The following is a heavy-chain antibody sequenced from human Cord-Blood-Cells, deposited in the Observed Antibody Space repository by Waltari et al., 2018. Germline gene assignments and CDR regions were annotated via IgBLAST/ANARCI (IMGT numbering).Heavy chain of an antibody. CDR1: GYTLTELS. D-gene: IGHD2-2*01. V-gene: IGHV1-24*01. CDR3: ATRGRKDHIVVVPAATYYFDY. J-gene: IGHJ4*02. Sequence: QVQLVQSGAEVKKPGASVKVSCKVSGYTLTELSLHWVRQAPGHGLEWMGGFDPEDGETIYAQKFQGRVTMTEDTSTDTAYMELSSLRSEDTAVYYCATRGRKDHIVVVPAATYYFDYWGQGTPVTVSS. CDR2: FDPEDGET.